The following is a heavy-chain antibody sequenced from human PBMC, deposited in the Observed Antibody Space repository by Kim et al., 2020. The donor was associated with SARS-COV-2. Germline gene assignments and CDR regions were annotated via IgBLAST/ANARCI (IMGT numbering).Heavy chain of an antibody. CDR2: ISAYNGDT. Sequence: ASVKVSCKASGYTFTSYGISWVRQAPGQGLEWMGWISAYNGDTTYVQNLQGRVIMTTVTSTSTAYMELRSLRSDDTAVYYCVLGGIDGGLDVWGQGTTVTISS. D-gene: IGHD1-26*01. V-gene: IGHV1-18*04. J-gene: IGHJ6*02. CDR3: VLGGIDGGLDV. CDR1: GYTFTSYG.